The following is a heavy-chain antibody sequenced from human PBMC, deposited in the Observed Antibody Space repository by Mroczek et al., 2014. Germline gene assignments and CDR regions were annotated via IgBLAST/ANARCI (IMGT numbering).Heavy chain of an antibody. J-gene: IGHJ6*03. CDR1: GGSISSYY. CDR3: ARSSVYYYYYYMDV. Sequence: QVQLQESGPGLVKPSETLSLTCTVSGGSISSYYWSWIRQPPGKGLEWIGYIYYSGSTNYNPSLKSRVTISVDTSKNQFSLKLSSVTAADTAVYYCARSSVYYYYYYMDVWGKGPRSPSP. CDR2: IYYSGST. V-gene: IGHV4-59*01. D-gene: IGHD6-6*01.